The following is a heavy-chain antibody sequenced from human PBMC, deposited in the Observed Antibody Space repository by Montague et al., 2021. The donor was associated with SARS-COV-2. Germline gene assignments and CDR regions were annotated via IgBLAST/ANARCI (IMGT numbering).Heavy chain of an antibody. Sequence: SETLSLTCTVPGSFISSSYWSWIRQPPGKGLEWIGCIYHSGNTNYNPSLKSRVTISIDTSMNQFSLSLSSMTAADTAVYFCARDLLPPRTAIKTNFFGLDVWGQGTTVIVSS. J-gene: IGHJ6*02. V-gene: IGHV4-59*01. CDR1: GSFISSSY. D-gene: IGHD2-21*02. CDR2: IYHSGNT. CDR3: ARDLLPPRTAIKTNFFGLDV.